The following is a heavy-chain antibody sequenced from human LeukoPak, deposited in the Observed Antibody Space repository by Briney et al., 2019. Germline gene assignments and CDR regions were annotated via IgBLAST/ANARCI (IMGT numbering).Heavy chain of an antibody. Sequence: GGSLRLSCAASGFTFSSYEMNWVRQAPGKGLEWVSYISSSGSTIYYADSVKGRFTISRDNAKNSLYLQMNSLRAEDTAVYYCARDSVGDKWGLLVFDYWGRGTLVTVSS. CDR1: GFTFSSYE. CDR3: ARDSVGDKWGLLVFDY. D-gene: IGHD1-26*01. V-gene: IGHV3-48*03. J-gene: IGHJ4*02. CDR2: ISSSGSTI.